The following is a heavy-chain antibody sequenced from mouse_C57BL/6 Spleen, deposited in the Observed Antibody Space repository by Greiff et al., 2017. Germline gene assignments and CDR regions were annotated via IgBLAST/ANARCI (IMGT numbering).Heavy chain of an antibody. J-gene: IGHJ2*01. V-gene: IGHV1-80*01. CDR1: GYAFSSYW. Sequence: VQLQQSGAELVKPGASVKISCKASGYAFSSYWMNWVKQRPGKGLEWIGQIYPGDGDTNYNGKFKGKATLTADKSSSTAYMQLSSLTSEDSAVYFCARWGWEGNYFDDWGQGTTLTVSS. CDR2: IYPGDGDT. D-gene: IGHD3-3*01. CDR3: ARWGWEGNYFDD.